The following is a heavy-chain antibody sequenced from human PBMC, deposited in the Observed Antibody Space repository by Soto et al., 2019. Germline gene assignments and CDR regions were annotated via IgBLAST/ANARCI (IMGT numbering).Heavy chain of an antibody. D-gene: IGHD3-16*01. J-gene: IGHJ6*03. Sequence: EVQLVESGGGLVQPGGSLRLSCEASGFTFSYHWMSWVRQAPGKGLEWVANINQDGGARFYVDSVKGRFTISRDNAKNSIYLQMSCLRAEDTAVYYCTRVIQGTYIYYLDHLGRGTTAAV. V-gene: IGHV3-7*01. CDR3: TRVIQGTYIYYLDH. CDR2: INQDGGAR. CDR1: GFTFSYHW.